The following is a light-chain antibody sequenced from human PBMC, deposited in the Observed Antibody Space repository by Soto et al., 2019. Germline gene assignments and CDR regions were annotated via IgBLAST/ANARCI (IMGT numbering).Light chain of an antibody. J-gene: IGKJ5*01. Sequence: DIQRTQYPSTLSASVGDRVTITCRASKNINTWVDGYQHQPGKEKQILIYDASSLESGVPSRVRGSGSGTELTLTISSLQPDDFATYYCQQLNTYPITFGQGTRLEI. CDR2: DAS. V-gene: IGKV1-5*01. CDR1: KNINTW. CDR3: QQLNTYPIT.